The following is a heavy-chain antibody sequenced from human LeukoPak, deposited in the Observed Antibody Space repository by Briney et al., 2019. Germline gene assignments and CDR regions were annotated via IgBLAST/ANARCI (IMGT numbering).Heavy chain of an antibody. J-gene: IGHJ3*02. Sequence: GGSLRLSCAASEFTFSSYAMSWVRQAPGKGLEWVSSISISSNYIYYADSVKGRFTISRDNAKNSLYLQVNSLRAEDTAVYYCARGSRFGVVGRDAFDIWGQGTVATVSS. CDR2: ISISSNYI. CDR3: ARGSRFGVVGRDAFDI. CDR1: EFTFSSYA. D-gene: IGHD3-3*01. V-gene: IGHV3-21*01.